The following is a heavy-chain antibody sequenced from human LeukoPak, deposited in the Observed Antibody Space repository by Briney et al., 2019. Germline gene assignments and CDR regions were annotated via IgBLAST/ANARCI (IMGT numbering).Heavy chain of an antibody. V-gene: IGHV3-30*02. CDR3: AKDLSSQQPNWFDP. Sequence: GGSLRLSCAASGFTFGSYGMHWVRQAPGKGLEWVAFIRYDGSNKYYADSVKGRFTISRDNSKNTLYLQMNSLRAEDTAVYYCAKDLSSQQPNWFDPWGQGTLVTVSS. CDR2: IRYDGSNK. CDR1: GFTFGSYG. J-gene: IGHJ5*02. D-gene: IGHD6-13*01.